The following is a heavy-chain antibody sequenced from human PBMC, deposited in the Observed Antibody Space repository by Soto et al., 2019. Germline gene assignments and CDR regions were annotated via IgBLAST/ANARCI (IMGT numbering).Heavy chain of an antibody. CDR3: ARDNGYNYVDYYYGMDV. CDR1: GGTFSSYT. D-gene: IGHD5-12*01. V-gene: IGHV1-18*01. Sequence: ASVKVSCKASGGTFSSYTISWVRQAPGQGLEWMGWISAYNGNTNYAQKLQGRVTMTTDTSTSTAYMELRSLRSDDTAVYYCARDNGYNYVDYYYGMDVWGQGTTVTVSS. CDR2: ISAYNGNT. J-gene: IGHJ6*02.